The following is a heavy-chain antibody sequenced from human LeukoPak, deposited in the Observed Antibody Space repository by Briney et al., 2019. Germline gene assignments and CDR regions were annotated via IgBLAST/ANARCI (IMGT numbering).Heavy chain of an antibody. V-gene: IGHV3-74*01. D-gene: IGHD1-26*01. J-gene: IGHJ4*02. CDR2: ITGDESDA. CDR3: AREVGAIDD. Sequence: GGSLRLSCAASGFPFSNYWMHWVRQAPGKGLVWVSHITGDESDANYADSVKGRFTSPRDNAKNTLFLQMNSLRAEDTAVYYCAREVGAIDDWGQGTLVAVSS. CDR1: GFPFSNYW.